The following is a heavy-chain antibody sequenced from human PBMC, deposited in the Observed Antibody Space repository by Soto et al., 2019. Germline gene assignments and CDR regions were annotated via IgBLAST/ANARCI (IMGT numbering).Heavy chain of an antibody. D-gene: IGHD4-17*01. CDR3: ARRYGPGFDY. V-gene: IGHV4-59*08. CDR1: GGSISSYY. Sequence: QVQLQESGPGLVKPSETLSLTCTVSGGSISSYYWSWIRQPPGKGLEWIGYIYYSVSTNYNPSLKNRVTISVDTSKNQFSLKLSSVTAADTAVYYCARRYGPGFDYWGQGNLVTVSS. CDR2: IYYSVST. J-gene: IGHJ4*02.